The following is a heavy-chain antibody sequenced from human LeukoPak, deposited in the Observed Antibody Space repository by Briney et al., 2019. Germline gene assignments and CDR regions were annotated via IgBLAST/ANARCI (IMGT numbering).Heavy chain of an antibody. CDR1: GFTFSRHW. V-gene: IGHV3-74*01. CDR3: VRDDDIYGLDY. CDR2: IKSDGTYT. Sequence: PGGSLRLSCAASGFTFSRHWMHWVRQAPGKGLVCVARIKSDGTYTSYADSVKGRFTISRDNAKNTLWLQMNSLRVEDTAVYYRVRDDDIYGLDYWGQGTLSPSPQ. D-gene: IGHD3-3*02. J-gene: IGHJ4*02.